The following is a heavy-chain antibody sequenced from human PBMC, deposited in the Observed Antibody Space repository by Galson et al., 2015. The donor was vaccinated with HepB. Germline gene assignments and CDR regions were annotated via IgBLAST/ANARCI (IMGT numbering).Heavy chain of an antibody. V-gene: IGHV3-7*01. CDR1: GFTFSSYW. CDR3: ARDLRGSGWYVDY. CDR2: IKQDGSEK. Sequence: SLRISCAASGFTFSSYWMSWVRQAPGKGLEWVANIKQDGSEKYYVDSVKGRFIISRDNAKNSLYLQMNSLRAEDTGLYYCARDLRGSGWYVDYWGQGTLVTVSS. D-gene: IGHD6-19*01. J-gene: IGHJ4*02.